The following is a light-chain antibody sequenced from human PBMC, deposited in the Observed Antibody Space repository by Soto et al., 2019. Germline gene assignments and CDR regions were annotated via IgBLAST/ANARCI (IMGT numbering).Light chain of an antibody. V-gene: IGKV1-5*03. Sequence: DIQMTQSPSTLSASVGDRVTITCRASQSITSWLAWYQQKSGKSLKLLIYKASSLESGVPSRFSGSGSGTEFTLTISSLQPDDFATFYCLQYNTYPYTFGQGTKLEI. CDR2: KAS. CDR3: LQYNTYPYT. CDR1: QSITSW. J-gene: IGKJ2*01.